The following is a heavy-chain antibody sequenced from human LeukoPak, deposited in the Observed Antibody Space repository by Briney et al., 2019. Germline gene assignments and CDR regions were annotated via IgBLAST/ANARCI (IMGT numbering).Heavy chain of an antibody. CDR2: INHSGST. J-gene: IGHJ4*02. D-gene: IGHD6-19*01. V-gene: IGHV4-4*02. CDR1: GGSVSSSNW. Sequence: SETLSLTCAVSGGSVSSSNWWSWVRQPPGKGLEWIGEINHSGSTNYNPSLKSRVTISVDTSKNQFSLKLSSVTAADTAVYYCARHSSGWYGAHRYYFDYWGQGTLVTVSS. CDR3: ARHSSGWYGAHRYYFDY.